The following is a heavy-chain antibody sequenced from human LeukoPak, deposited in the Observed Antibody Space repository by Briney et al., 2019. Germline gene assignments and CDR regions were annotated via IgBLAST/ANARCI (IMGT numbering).Heavy chain of an antibody. CDR1: GYSISSGYY. V-gene: IGHV4-38-2*02. J-gene: IGHJ4*02. CDR3: ARLALQEVGATQTYYLDY. D-gene: IGHD1-26*01. Sequence: SETLSLTCTVSGYSISSGYYWGWIRQPPGKGLEGIGNIDHSGSTYYNPSLKSRFTISVDTSKIQFSLKLSSVTAADTAVYYCARLALQEVGATQTYYLDYWGQGTLVTVSS. CDR2: IDHSGST.